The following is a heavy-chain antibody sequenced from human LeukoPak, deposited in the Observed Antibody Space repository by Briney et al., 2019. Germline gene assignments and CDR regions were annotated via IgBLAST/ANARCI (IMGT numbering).Heavy chain of an antibody. Sequence: GGSLRLSCEASGFTFSTHAMNWIRQTPGKGLEWLSVISGDVQTTTYASSVKGRFTISRDNSKNTLYLEMNSLRVEDTAIYYCAKDGYYSSANHFARLHFDLWGRGTRMTVSS. V-gene: IGHV3-23*01. D-gene: IGHD3-3*01. CDR2: ISGDVQTT. CDR1: GFTFSTHA. J-gene: IGHJ2*01. CDR3: AKDGYYSSANHFARLHFDL.